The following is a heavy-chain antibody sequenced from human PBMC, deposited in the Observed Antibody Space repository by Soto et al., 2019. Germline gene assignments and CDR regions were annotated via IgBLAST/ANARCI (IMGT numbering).Heavy chain of an antibody. CDR2: FYSSGSI. Sequence: SETLSLTCFVSGYSITAGGYYWSWIRHHPGKGLEWIGSFYSSGSIIYNPSLRSRVSISGDTSSNQFSMSLTSVTAADTARYYCARMYSSGSGWFHPWGQGTQVTVSS. CDR1: GYSITAGGYY. V-gene: IGHV4-31*03. D-gene: IGHD6-19*01. CDR3: ARMYSSGSGWFHP. J-gene: IGHJ5*02.